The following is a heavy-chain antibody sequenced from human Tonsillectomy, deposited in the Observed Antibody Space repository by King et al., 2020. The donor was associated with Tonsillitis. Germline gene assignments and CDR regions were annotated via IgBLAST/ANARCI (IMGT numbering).Heavy chain of an antibody. CDR3: AHRPIAAAGVTGAFDY. D-gene: IGHD6-13*01. V-gene: IGHV2-5*02. CDR2: IYWDDDK. Sequence: ITLKESGPTLVKATQTLTLTCTFSGFSLSTTGVGVGWIRQPPGKALEWLALIYWDDDKRYSPSLKSRLTITKDTSKNQVVLTMTNMDPVDTATYYCAHRPIAAAGVTGAFDYWGQGTLVTVSS. CDR1: GFSLSTTGVG. J-gene: IGHJ4*02.